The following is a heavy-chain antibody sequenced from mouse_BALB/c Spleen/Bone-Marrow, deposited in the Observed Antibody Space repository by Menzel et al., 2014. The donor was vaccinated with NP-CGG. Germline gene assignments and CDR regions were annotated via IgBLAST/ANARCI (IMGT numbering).Heavy chain of an antibody. Sequence: EVMLVESGGGLVQPGGSLKLSCAASGFTFSNYGMSWVRQTPDKRLGLVATINSDGGSTYYPDSVKGRFTIYRDTAKNTLYLQMSSLKSEETAMYYCVRGNYGDYVDYFDFWGQGTTLTVSS. CDR3: VRGNYGDYVDYFDF. CDR2: INSDGGST. CDR1: GFTFSNYG. J-gene: IGHJ2*01. D-gene: IGHD2-13*01. V-gene: IGHV5-6-3*01.